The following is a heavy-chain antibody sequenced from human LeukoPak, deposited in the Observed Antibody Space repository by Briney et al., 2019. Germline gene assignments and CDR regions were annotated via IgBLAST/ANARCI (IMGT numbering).Heavy chain of an antibody. V-gene: IGHV3-73*01. J-gene: IGHJ4*02. CDR1: GFTFSDSA. Sequence: PGGSLRLSCAASGFTFSDSAMHWVRQASGRGLEWVAHIRTKANNYATAYAASVKGRFTISRDDSENTAYLQMSSLKTEDTAVYYCIPWHYGSGRPVDYWGQGTLVTVSS. CDR2: IRTKANNYAT. D-gene: IGHD3-10*01. CDR3: IPWHYGSGRPVDY.